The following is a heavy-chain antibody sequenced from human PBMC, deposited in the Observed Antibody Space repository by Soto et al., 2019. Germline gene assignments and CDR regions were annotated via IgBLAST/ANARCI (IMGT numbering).Heavy chain of an antibody. CDR2: ISSSSSYI. CDR1: GFSFSSYS. CDR3: ARDPIFGTHFDL. V-gene: IGHV3-21*01. Sequence: PGGSLRLSCAASGFSFSSYSINWVRLAPGKGLEWVSSISSSSSYIYYADSVQSRFTISRDNATNSLYLQMNSLRAAETAVYYCARDPIFGTHFDLCGPGTLVTVSS. J-gene: IGHJ5*02. D-gene: IGHD3-3*01.